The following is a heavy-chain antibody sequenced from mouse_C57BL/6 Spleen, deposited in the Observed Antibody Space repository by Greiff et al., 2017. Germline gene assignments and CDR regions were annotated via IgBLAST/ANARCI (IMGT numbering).Heavy chain of an antibody. CDR3: ARWGDYEGWYCDV. V-gene: IGHV1-55*01. Sequence: QVQLQQPGAELVKPGASVKMSCKASGYTFTSYWITWVKQRPGQGLEWIGDIYPGSGSTNYNEKFKSKATLTVDTSSSTAYMQLSSLTSEASAVYYCARWGDYEGWYCDVWGTGTTVTVSS. CDR1: GYTFTSYW. J-gene: IGHJ1*03. CDR2: IYPGSGST. D-gene: IGHD2-4*01.